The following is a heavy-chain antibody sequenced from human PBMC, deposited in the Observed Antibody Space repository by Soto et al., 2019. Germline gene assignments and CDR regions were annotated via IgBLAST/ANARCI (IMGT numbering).Heavy chain of an antibody. Sequence: QVQLQESGPGLVKPSQTLSLTCTVSGDSISSGDYYWSWIRQPPGKGLEWIGYIYYGGSSYYNPSLTSRVTTSADTSKNQFSLKLTSVTAADTAVYFCARVGIPLRGYYFDYWGQGTLVTVSS. CDR3: ARVGIPLRGYYFDY. V-gene: IGHV4-30-4*01. CDR1: GDSISSGDYY. D-gene: IGHD3-16*01. CDR2: IYYGGSS. J-gene: IGHJ4*02.